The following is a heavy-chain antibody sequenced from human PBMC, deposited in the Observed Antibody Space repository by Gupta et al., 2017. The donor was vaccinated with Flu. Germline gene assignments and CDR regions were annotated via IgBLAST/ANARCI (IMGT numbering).Heavy chain of an antibody. V-gene: IGHV4-61*01. Sequence: QVQLQESGPGLVKPSETLSLTCTVSAGSVSSGNYYWIWVRQPTGNGLEWIGCIYDSESTNYNPSLKSRVTISVDTSKNQFSLRLSSVTAADTALYYCTRDGSSRPAVIWGPGTMVTVSS. CDR2: IYDSEST. CDR1: AGSVSSGNYY. CDR3: TRDGSSRPAVI. J-gene: IGHJ3*02. D-gene: IGHD2-15*01.